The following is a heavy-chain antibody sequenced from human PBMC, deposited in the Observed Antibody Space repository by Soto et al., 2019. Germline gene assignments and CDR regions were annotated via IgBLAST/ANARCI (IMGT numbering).Heavy chain of an antibody. J-gene: IGHJ4*02. Sequence: SETLSLTCAVSGYSISSGYYWGWIRQPPGKGLEWIGSIYHSGSTYYNPSLKSRVTISVDTSKNQFSLKLSSVTAADTAVYYCAREVSGYDSSGHDYWGQGTLVTVS. CDR3: AREVSGYDSSGHDY. CDR1: GYSISSGYY. D-gene: IGHD3-22*01. V-gene: IGHV4-38-2*02. CDR2: IYHSGST.